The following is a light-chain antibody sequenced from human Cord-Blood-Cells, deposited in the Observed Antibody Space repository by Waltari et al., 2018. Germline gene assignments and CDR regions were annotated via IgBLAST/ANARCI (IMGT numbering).Light chain of an antibody. Sequence: QFALTTLAPVSGLLDTRSPTPRLGPTSPFGGITLFPWYKQHPGKAPKLLIYEGSKRPSGVANRFSGSKSGNTASLTISGLQAEDEADYYCSSYTSSSTLVFGGGTKLTVL. V-gene: IGLV2-23*01. CDR1: TSPFGGITL. J-gene: IGLJ3*02. CDR3: SSYTSSSTLV. CDR2: EGS.